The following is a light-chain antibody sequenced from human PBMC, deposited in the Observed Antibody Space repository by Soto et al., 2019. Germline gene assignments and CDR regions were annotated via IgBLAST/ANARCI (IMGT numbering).Light chain of an antibody. CDR2: AAS. CDR3: QQSYSTPLT. J-gene: IGKJ4*01. CDR1: QSFSTY. V-gene: IGKV1-39*01. Sequence: DIQLTQSPSSLSASIGDRVTITCRASQSFSTYLNWYQQKPGKAPKLLIYAASVLQSGVPSRFRASGSGPNFTLTTSNLQPEDSATYYCQQSYSTPLTFGAGTKAAIK.